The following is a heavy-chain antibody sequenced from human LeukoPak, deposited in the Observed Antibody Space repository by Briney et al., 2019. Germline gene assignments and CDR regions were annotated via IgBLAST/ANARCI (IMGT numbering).Heavy chain of an antibody. CDR1: GGSFSGYY. CDR3: ARRPKPIAEVPAARRGFDY. D-gene: IGHD2-2*01. CDR2: INHSGST. V-gene: IGHV4-34*01. Sequence: PSETLSLTCAVCGGSFSGYYWSWIRQPPGKGLEWIGEINHSGSTNYNPSLKSRVTISVDTSNNQFSLKLSSVTAADTAVYYCARRPKPIAEVPAARRGFDYWGQGTLVTVSS. J-gene: IGHJ4*02.